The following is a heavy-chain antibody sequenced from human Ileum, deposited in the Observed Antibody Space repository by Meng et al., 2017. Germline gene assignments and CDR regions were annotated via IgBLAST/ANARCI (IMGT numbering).Heavy chain of an antibody. V-gene: IGHV4-61*01. J-gene: IGHJ4*02. Sequence: QGQLQESGPGLVRPSETLSLTLTISGGSVNTGSYYWSWIRQPPGKGLEWIGYMYFSGSTKYNASLKSRVSISVDTSKKQFSLNLTSVTAADTAVYYCARGHYDKYFDSWGQGTLVTVSS. D-gene: IGHD3-22*01. CDR3: ARGHYDKYFDS. CDR1: GGSVNTGSYY. CDR2: MYFSGST.